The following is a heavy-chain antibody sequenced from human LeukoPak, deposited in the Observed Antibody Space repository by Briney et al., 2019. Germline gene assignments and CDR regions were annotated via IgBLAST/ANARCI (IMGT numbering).Heavy chain of an antibody. J-gene: IGHJ5*02. CDR1: GYSISSGYY. Sequence: SETLSLTCTVSGYSISSGYYWGWIRQPPGKGLEWIGSIHHSGSTYYNPSLKSRVTISVDTSKNQFSLKLSSVTAADTALYYCARDHQIAVTGTAGFDPWGQGTLVTVSS. D-gene: IGHD6-19*01. CDR3: ARDHQIAVTGTAGFDP. V-gene: IGHV4-38-2*02. CDR2: IHHSGST.